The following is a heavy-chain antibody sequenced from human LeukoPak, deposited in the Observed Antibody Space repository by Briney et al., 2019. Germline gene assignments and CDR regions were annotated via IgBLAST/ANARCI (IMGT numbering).Heavy chain of an antibody. CDR3: ARGYCSGGSCYYFDS. V-gene: IGHV4-59*01. J-gene: IGHJ4*02. D-gene: IGHD2-15*01. Sequence: SETQSLTCTVSGGSISSYYWNWIRQPPGKGLEWIGFMYYTGSTNYNPSLKSRVTISVDTSKNQFSLNLSSVTAADTAVYYCARGYCSGGSCYYFDSWGQGTLVSVPS. CDR1: GGSISSYY. CDR2: MYYTGST.